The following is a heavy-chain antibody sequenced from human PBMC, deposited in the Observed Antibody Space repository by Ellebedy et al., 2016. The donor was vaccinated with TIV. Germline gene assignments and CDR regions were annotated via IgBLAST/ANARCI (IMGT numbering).Heavy chain of an antibody. J-gene: IGHJ4*02. CDR3: ARVGNYYGGNPSYYFDY. D-gene: IGHD4-23*01. V-gene: IGHV1-69*13. CDR2: IIPIIGKA. CDR1: GGTFSSYG. Sequence: AASVKVSCKASGGTFSSYGISWVRQAPGQGLEWMGGIIPIIGKANYAQKFQGSVTITADESTYTAYMELSSLRSEDTAVYYCARVGNYYGGNPSYYFDYWGQGTLVTVSS.